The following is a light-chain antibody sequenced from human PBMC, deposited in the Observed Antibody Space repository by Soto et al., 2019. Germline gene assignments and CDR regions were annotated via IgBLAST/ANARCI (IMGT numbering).Light chain of an antibody. CDR3: LQDYNYPLT. Sequence: AIQMTQSPSSLSASVGDRVTITCRASQGIRHYLGWYQQKPGKAPKVLIYAASSLQSGVPSRFSGSGSGTDFTLTISSLQPEDFATYYCLQDYNYPLTFGGGTKVEIK. J-gene: IGKJ4*01. CDR1: QGIRHY. V-gene: IGKV1-6*01. CDR2: AAS.